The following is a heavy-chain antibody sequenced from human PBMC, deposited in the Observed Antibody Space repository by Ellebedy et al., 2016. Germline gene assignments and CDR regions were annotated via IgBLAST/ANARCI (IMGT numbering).Heavy chain of an antibody. CDR1: GFTFSSYG. D-gene: IGHD5-18*01. CDR2: ISYDGSNK. CDR3: ARRRGDTAMAPFDY. J-gene: IGHJ4*02. V-gene: IGHV3-30*03. Sequence: GESLKISCAASGFTFSSYGMHWVRQAPGKGLEWVAVISYDGSNKYYADSVKGRFTISRDNSKNTLYLQMNSLRAEDTAVYYCARRRGDTAMAPFDYWGQGTLVTVSS.